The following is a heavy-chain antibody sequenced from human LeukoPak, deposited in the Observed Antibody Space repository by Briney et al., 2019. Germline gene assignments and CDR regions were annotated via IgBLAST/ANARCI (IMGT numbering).Heavy chain of an antibody. J-gene: IGHJ4*02. CDR1: GGTFSSYA. CDR3: ARDFQGGGFDY. D-gene: IGHD3-16*01. CDR2: IIPIFGTA. V-gene: IGHV1-69*05. Sequence: SVKVSYKASGGTFSSYAISWVRQAPGQGLAWMGGIIPIFGTANYAQKFQGRVTITTDESTSTAYMELSSLRSEDTAVYYCARDFQGGGFDYWGQGTLVTVSS.